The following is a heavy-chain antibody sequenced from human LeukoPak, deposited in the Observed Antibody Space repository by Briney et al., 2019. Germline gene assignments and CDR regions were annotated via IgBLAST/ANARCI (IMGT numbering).Heavy chain of an antibody. CDR2: ISRSGENT. J-gene: IGHJ4*02. Sequence: GGSLRLSCAASGLTLSNSAMGWVRQAPGKGLEWVSVISRSGENTYYADSVKGRFTVSRDSSKNTLYVQMNSLRAEDTAVYYCARGGIQVSGIDEFDYWGQGALVTVSS. D-gene: IGHD6-19*01. CDR3: ARGGIQVSGIDEFDY. V-gene: IGHV3-23*01. CDR1: GLTLSNSA.